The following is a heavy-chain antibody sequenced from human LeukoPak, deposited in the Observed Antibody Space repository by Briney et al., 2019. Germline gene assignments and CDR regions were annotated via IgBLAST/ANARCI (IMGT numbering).Heavy chain of an antibody. CDR2: INHSGST. Sequence: SETLSLTCAVYGGSFGGYYWSWIRQPPGKGLEWIGEINHSGSTNYNPSLKSRVTISVDTSKNQFSLKLSSVTAADTAVYYCARVRITMIVVVITTSHYFDYWGQGTLVTVSS. V-gene: IGHV4-34*01. D-gene: IGHD3-22*01. J-gene: IGHJ4*02. CDR3: ARVRITMIVVVITTSHYFDY. CDR1: GGSFGGYY.